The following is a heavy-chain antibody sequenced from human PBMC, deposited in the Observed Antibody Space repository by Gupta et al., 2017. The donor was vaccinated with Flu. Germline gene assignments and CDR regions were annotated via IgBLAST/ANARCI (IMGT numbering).Heavy chain of an antibody. D-gene: IGHD2-15*01. Sequence: QPQLQESGPGLVKPSETLSLTCSVSGYSISSSSYYWGWIRQPPGTGLEWIGSMYYRGSTFFNSSLKSRLTISIDTSKNQFSLKLSSVTAADTAVYYCARHGGVVGNFEYWGQGHLVTVSP. CDR2: MYYRGST. J-gene: IGHJ4*02. CDR1: GYSISSSSYY. V-gene: IGHV4-39*01. CDR3: ARHGGVVGNFEY.